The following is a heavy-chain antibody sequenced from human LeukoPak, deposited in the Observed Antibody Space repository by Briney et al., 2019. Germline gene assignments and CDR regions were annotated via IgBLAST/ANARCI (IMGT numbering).Heavy chain of an antibody. D-gene: IGHD3-16*01. CDR3: AKKLRPFITAYYMDV. J-gene: IGHJ6*03. Sequence: ASVKVSCKASGGTFTSYSVSWVRQAPGHGLEWMGGIVPIFGTTNYAEKFKGRVTMTTDESTTIVYMELSSLRSEDTAVYYCAKKLRPFITAYYMDVWGKGTTVTVSS. CDR2: IVPIFGTT. V-gene: IGHV1-69*05. CDR1: GGTFTSYS.